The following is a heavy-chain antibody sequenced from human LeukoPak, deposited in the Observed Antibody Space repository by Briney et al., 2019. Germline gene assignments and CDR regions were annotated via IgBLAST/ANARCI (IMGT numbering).Heavy chain of an antibody. CDR2: INPNSGGT. CDR3: ARVGRGSHYYDSSGYLY. J-gene: IGHJ4*02. D-gene: IGHD3-22*01. CDR1: GYTFSRYG. V-gene: IGHV1-2*02. Sequence: GASVKVSCKASGYTFSRYGISWVRQAPGQGLEWMGWINPNSGGTNYAQKFQGRVTMTRDTSISTAYMELSRLRSDDTAVYYCARVGRGSHYYDSSGYLYWGQGTLVTVSS.